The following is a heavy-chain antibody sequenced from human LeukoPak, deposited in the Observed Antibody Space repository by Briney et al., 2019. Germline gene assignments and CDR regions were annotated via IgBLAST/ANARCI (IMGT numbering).Heavy chain of an antibody. CDR1: GFTFSNYA. CDR2: IYSGGAT. Sequence: PGGSLRLSCGASGFTFSNYAMSWVRQAPGKGLEWVSIIYSGGATFYADSVKGRFTISRENSKNTLWLQMNSLRAEDTAVYYCARLHYDVLTGPFDYWGQGTLVTVSS. CDR3: ARLHYDVLTGPFDY. V-gene: IGHV3-66*04. J-gene: IGHJ4*02. D-gene: IGHD3-9*01.